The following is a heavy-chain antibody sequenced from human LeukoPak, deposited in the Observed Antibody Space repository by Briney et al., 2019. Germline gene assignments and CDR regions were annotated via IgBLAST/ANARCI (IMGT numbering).Heavy chain of an antibody. V-gene: IGHV3-21*01. Sequence: PGGSLRLSCAASGFTFSSYSMNWVRQAPGKGLEWVSSISSSSSYIYYADSVKGRFTISRDNAKNSLYLQVNSLRAEDTAVYYCARAYYDSLPNLFDYWGQGTLVTVSS. J-gene: IGHJ4*02. CDR1: GFTFSSYS. CDR3: ARAYYDSLPNLFDY. D-gene: IGHD3-22*01. CDR2: ISSSSSYI.